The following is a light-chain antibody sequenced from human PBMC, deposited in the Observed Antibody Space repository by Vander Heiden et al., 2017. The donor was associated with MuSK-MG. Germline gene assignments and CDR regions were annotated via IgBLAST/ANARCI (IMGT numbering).Light chain of an antibody. CDR1: SLSSYY. CDR2: GKN. CDR3: NSRDSSGNHLVV. Sequence: SSELTQDPAVSVALGQTVRITCQGDSLSSYYASWYQQKPGQAPVLVIYGKNNRPSGTPDRFSGSSSGNTASLTITAAQAEDEADYFCNSRDSSGNHLVVFGTGTKVTVL. J-gene: IGLJ1*01. V-gene: IGLV3-19*01.